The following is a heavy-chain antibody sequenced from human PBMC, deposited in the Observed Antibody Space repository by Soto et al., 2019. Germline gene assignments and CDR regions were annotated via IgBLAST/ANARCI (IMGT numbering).Heavy chain of an antibody. V-gene: IGHV3-21*01. CDR2: ISTSSSAI. CDR1: VFTCNNYK. J-gene: IGHJ4*02. D-gene: IGHD5-12*01. Sequence: GLLRRSCAASVFTCNNYKMNWVRQAPGKGLEWVSSISTSSSAIYYADSVKGRFTISRDNAKDSLYLQMNSLRTEDTAVYYCARGAVATTFDYWGQGTRVTVSS. CDR3: ARGAVATTFDY.